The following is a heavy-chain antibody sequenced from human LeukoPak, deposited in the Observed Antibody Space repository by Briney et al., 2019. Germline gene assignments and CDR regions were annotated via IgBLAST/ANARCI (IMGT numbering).Heavy chain of an antibody. J-gene: IGHJ4*02. Sequence: PSETLSLTCTVSGGSISSSSYYWGWIRQPPGKGLEWIGNIYYSGTTYYNPSLKSRVTISIDTSKNQFSLRLSSVTAADTAVYYCARGEATWGYRLDYLDYWGQGTLVTVSS. CDR2: IYYSGTT. D-gene: IGHD7-27*01. CDR1: GGSISSSSYY. V-gene: IGHV4-39*07. CDR3: ARGEATWGYRLDYLDY.